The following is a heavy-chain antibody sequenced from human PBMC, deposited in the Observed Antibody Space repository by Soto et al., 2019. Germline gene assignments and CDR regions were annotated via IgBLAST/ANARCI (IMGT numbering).Heavy chain of an antibody. CDR2: INAATGNT. CDR1: GSIFTDYA. J-gene: IGHJ4*02. Sequence: QVQLVQSGAEVKKPGASVKVSCKASGSIFTDYAMYWLRQAPGQRLEWVGWINAATGNTKYSQNFQGRVTITGDTSARTVFMELSSLRPEDTAVYYCARDRAAADYWGQGTLVSVSA. CDR3: ARDRAAADY. D-gene: IGHD6-13*01. V-gene: IGHV1-3*01.